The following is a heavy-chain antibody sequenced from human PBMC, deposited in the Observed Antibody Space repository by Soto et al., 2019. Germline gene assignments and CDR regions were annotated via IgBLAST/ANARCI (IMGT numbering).Heavy chain of an antibody. CDR1: GFTFSAYA. CDR2: ISGSGDNT. J-gene: IGHJ6*02. V-gene: IGHV3-23*01. Sequence: HPGGSLRLSCAASGFTFSAYAMSWVRQAPGEGLDWVSVISGSGDNTYYADSVKGRFTISRDNSKNTLYLQMSSLRAEDTAVYFCAKQNTIFGVNNDFYYYGMDVWGQGTTVTVSS. D-gene: IGHD3-3*01. CDR3: AKQNTIFGVNNDFYYYGMDV.